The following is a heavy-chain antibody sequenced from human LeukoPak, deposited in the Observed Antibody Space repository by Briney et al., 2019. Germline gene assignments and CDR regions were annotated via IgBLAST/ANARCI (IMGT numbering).Heavy chain of an antibody. CDR3: ARECFSSICPYNNMDV. D-gene: IGHD2-2*01. V-gene: IGHV4-4*07. CDR2: IYSSGST. Sequence: LETLSLTCTVSGGSISSSYWTWIRQPAGKGLEWIGRIYSSGSTNYNPSLKSRLTMSVDTSRNQFSLKLNSVTAADTAVYYCARECFSSICPYNNMDVWGQGTTVTVSS. CDR1: GGSISSSY. J-gene: IGHJ6*02.